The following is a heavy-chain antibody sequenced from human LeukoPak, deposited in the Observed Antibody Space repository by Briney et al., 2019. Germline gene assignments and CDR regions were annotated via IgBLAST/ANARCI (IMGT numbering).Heavy chain of an antibody. CDR1: GFTFSSYG. CDR2: ISYDGSDK. Sequence: GGSLRLSCAASGFTFSSYGMHWVRQAPGKGLEWVAVISYDGSDKYYADSVKGRFTISRDNFKNTLYLQMNSLRAEDTAVYYCAEDHRVWVLSSSSPFGYWGQGTLVTVSS. D-gene: IGHD6-13*01. CDR3: AEDHRVWVLSSSSPFGY. V-gene: IGHV3-30*18. J-gene: IGHJ4*02.